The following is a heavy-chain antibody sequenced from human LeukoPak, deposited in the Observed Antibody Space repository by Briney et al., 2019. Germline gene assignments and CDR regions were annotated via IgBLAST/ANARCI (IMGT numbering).Heavy chain of an antibody. V-gene: IGHV4-34*01. D-gene: IGHD6-6*01. Sequence: SETLSLTCAVYGGSFSGYYWSWIRQPPGKGLEWIGEINHSGSTNYNPSLKSRVTISVDTSKNQFSLKLSSATAADTAVYYCARGEYSSPTVGYYFDYWGQGTLVTVSS. CDR3: ARGEYSSPTVGYYFDY. J-gene: IGHJ4*02. CDR1: GGSFSGYY. CDR2: INHSGST.